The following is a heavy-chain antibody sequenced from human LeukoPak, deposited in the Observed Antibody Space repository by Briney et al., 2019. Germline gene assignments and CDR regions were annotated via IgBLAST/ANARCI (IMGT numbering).Heavy chain of an antibody. J-gene: IGHJ3*02. Sequence: ASVKVSCKASGYTFTGYYMHWVRQAPGQGLEWMGWINPNSGGTNYAQKFQGRVTMTRDTSISTAYMELRSLRSDDTAVYYCARGAYYYDSSGYRALGDAAFDIWGQGTMVTVSS. CDR3: ARGAYYYDSSGYRALGDAAFDI. CDR2: INPNSGGT. V-gene: IGHV1-2*02. CDR1: GYTFTGYY. D-gene: IGHD3-22*01.